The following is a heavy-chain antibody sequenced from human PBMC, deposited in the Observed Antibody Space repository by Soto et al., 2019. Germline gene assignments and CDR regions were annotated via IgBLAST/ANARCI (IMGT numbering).Heavy chain of an antibody. Sequence: ASVKVSCKASGYTFTGYYMHWVRQAPGQGLEWMGWINPNSGGTNYAQKFQGGVTMTRDTSISTAYMELSRLRSDDTAVYYCARDSGYCSSTSCYDPGIDPWGQGTLVTVSS. CDR1: GYTFTGYY. D-gene: IGHD2-2*01. CDR2: INPNSGGT. V-gene: IGHV1-2*02. J-gene: IGHJ5*02. CDR3: ARDSGYCSSTSCYDPGIDP.